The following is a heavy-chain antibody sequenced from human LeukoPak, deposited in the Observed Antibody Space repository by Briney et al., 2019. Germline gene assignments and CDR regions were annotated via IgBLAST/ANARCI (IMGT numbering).Heavy chain of an antibody. J-gene: IGHJ4*02. V-gene: IGHV3-48*01. CDR3: AKDSVGAKNY. D-gene: IGHD1-26*01. CDR2: ISRDSDIR. CDR1: GFIFGRDS. Sequence: QPGGSLRLSCAASGFIFGRDSMNWVRQAPGRGLEWISYISRDSDIRYYADSVKGRFTISRDNSKNTLYLQMNSLRAEDTAVYYCAKDSVGAKNYWGQGTLVTVSS.